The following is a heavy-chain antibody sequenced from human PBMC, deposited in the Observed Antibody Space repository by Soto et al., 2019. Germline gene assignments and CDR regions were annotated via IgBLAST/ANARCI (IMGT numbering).Heavy chain of an antibody. D-gene: IGHD3-3*01. J-gene: IGHJ6*02. CDR2: INAGSGNT. Sequence: GASVKVSCKASGYTFTSYAMHWVRQAPGQRLEWMGWINAGSGNTKYSQKFQGRVTITRDTSASTAYMELSSLRSEDTAVYYCARERSDFWSGYSSMDVWGQGTTVTVSS. V-gene: IGHV1-3*01. CDR1: GYTFTSYA. CDR3: ARERSDFWSGYSSMDV.